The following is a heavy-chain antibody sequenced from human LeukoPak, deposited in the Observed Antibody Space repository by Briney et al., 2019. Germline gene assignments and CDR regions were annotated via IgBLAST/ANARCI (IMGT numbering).Heavy chain of an antibody. D-gene: IGHD2-2*01. J-gene: IGHJ2*01. V-gene: IGHV1-18*01. CDR2: ISAYNGNT. Sequence: ASVKVSSKASGYTFTSYGISWVRQAPGQGLEWMGWISAYNGNTNYAQKLQGRVTMTTDTSTSTAYMELRSLRSDDTAVYYCARYCSSTSCYGSNWYFDLWGRGTLVTVSS. CDR3: ARYCSSTSCYGSNWYFDL. CDR1: GYTFTSYG.